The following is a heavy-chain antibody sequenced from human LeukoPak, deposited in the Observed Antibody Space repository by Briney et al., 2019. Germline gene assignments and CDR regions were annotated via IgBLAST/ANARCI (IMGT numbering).Heavy chain of an antibody. CDR1: GFTFSSYG. CDR2: ISYDGSNQ. V-gene: IGHV3-30*03. J-gene: IGHJ5*02. CDR3: ARGEDYVWGSYRHNWFDP. D-gene: IGHD3-16*02. Sequence: GGSLRLSCAASGFTFSSYGMRWVRQAPGKGLEWVAVISYDGSNQYYADSVKGRFTISRDNARNSLYLQMNSLRAEDTAVYYCARGEDYVWGSYRHNWFDPWGQGTLVTVSS.